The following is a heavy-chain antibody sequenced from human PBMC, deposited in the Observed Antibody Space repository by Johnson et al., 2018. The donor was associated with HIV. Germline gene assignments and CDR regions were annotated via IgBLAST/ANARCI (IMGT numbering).Heavy chain of an antibody. CDR3: ARGRPSGSHDAFDI. V-gene: IGHV3-11*04. D-gene: IGHD3-22*01. Sequence: QVQLVESGGGLVQSGGSLRLSCGASGFSVSNNYMNWVRQAPGKGLEWISYISSGGSTKYYADSVQGRFTISRDNAKNSLYLQMNSLRAEDTAVYYCARGRPSGSHDAFDIWGQGTMVTVSS. CDR1: GFSVSNNY. CDR2: ISSGGSTK. J-gene: IGHJ3*02.